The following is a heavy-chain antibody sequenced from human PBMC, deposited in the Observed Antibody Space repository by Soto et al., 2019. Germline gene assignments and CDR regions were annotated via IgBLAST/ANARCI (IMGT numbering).Heavy chain of an antibody. V-gene: IGHV3-53*01. CDR3: ARVDSGSYYAFDI. J-gene: IGHJ3*02. D-gene: IGHD1-26*01. CDR1: GFTVSSNY. Sequence: GGSLRLSCAASGFTVSSNYMSWVRQAPGKGLEWVSVIYSGDSTYYADSVKGRFTISRDNSKNTLYLQMNSLRAEDTAVYYCARVDSGSYYAFDIWGQGTMVTVSS. CDR2: IYSGDST.